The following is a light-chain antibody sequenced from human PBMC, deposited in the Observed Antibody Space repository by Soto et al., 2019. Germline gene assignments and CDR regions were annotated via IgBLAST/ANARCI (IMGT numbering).Light chain of an antibody. Sequence: EIVLTQSPGTLSLSPGERATLSCGARQSVSSYLAWYQQKPGQAPRLLIYGASSRASGIPDRFSGSGSGTDFTLTISRLEPEDSAVYYCHQYNFTPWTFGQGTKVEIK. CDR2: GAS. CDR1: QSVSSY. V-gene: IGKV3-20*01. J-gene: IGKJ1*01. CDR3: HQYNFTPWT.